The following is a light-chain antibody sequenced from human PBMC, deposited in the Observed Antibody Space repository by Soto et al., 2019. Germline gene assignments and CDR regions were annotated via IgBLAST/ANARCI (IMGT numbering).Light chain of an antibody. Sequence: QSVLAQPPSVSGTPGQRVTISCSGSSSNIGKHTVNWFQQLPGAAPKPLFYTDDQRRSGVPDRFSASKSGTSASLAISGLQSEVEAVYCCAAWDASLRGHVFGRGTKVTVL. CDR3: AAWDASLRGHV. CDR2: TDD. J-gene: IGLJ1*01. V-gene: IGLV1-44*01. CDR1: SSNIGKHT.